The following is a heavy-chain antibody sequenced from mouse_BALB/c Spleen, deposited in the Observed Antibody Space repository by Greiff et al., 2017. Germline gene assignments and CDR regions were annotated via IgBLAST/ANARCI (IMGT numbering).Heavy chain of an antibody. V-gene: IGHV1-67*01. CDR3: ARKGDDYDFDY. CDR1: SYTFTDYA. J-gene: IGHJ2*01. Sequence: VQLQQSGPELVRPGVSVKISCKGSSYTFTDYAMHWVKQSHAKSLEWIGVISTYYGNTNYNQKFKGKATMTVDKSSSTAYMELARFTSEDSAVYYCARKGDDYDFDYWGQGTTLTVSS. CDR2: ISTYYGNT. D-gene: IGHD2-4*01.